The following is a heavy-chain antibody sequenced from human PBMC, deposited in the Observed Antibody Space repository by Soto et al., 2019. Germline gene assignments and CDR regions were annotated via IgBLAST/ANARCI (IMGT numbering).Heavy chain of an antibody. CDR3: AVERGGDYESGGWFYP. CDR2: IIPIFGTA. D-gene: IGHD4-17*01. J-gene: IGHJ5*02. Sequence: QVQLVQSGAEVKKPGSSVKVSCKASGGTFSCYAISWVRQAPGQGLEWMGGIIPIFGTANYAQKFQGRVTITADESTTTAYLELSSLRSEYTAVYYCAVERGGDYESGGWFYPWGQGYLVTVSS. CDR1: GGTFSCYA. V-gene: IGHV1-69*12.